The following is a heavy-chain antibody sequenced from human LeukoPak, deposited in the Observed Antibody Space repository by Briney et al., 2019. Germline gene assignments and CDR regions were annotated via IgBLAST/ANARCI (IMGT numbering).Heavy chain of an antibody. CDR1: GFTFSSYE. CDR3: ARNRPKIDY. Sequence: PGGSLRLSYAASGFTFSSYEMNWVRQAPGKGLEWVSYISSSGSAIYYADSVKGRFTISRDNAKNSLYLQMNSLRAEDTAVYYCARNRPKIDYWGQGTLVTVSS. V-gene: IGHV3-48*03. J-gene: IGHJ4*02. CDR2: ISSSGSAI. D-gene: IGHD1-14*01.